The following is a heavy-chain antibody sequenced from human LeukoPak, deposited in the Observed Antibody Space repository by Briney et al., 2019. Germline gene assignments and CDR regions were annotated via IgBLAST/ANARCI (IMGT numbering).Heavy chain of an antibody. J-gene: IGHJ6*03. Sequence: ASVKVSCKASGYTFTSYYMHWVRQAPGQGLEWMGIISPSGGSTSYAQKFQGRVTMTRDTSTSTVYMELSSLRSEDTAVYYCARDRTQGIGDYGTKNYDYYYYYMDVWGKGTTVTISS. CDR1: GYTFTSYY. V-gene: IGHV1-46*01. CDR2: ISPSGGST. D-gene: IGHD4-17*01. CDR3: ARDRTQGIGDYGTKNYDYYYYYMDV.